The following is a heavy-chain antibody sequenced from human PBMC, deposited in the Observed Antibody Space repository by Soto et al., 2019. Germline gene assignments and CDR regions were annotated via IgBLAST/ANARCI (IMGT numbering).Heavy chain of an antibody. Sequence: GFLRLSYSVAGFTFISYAMHWVRQAPGKGLEYIASISSEGATTYYADSVKGRFIISRDNSKNTLYLQMSSLRADDTAVYYCVKDRYVDYWGQGILVTVSS. CDR3: VKDRYVDY. J-gene: IGHJ4*02. V-gene: IGHV3-64D*06. CDR1: GFTFISYA. CDR2: ISSEGATT.